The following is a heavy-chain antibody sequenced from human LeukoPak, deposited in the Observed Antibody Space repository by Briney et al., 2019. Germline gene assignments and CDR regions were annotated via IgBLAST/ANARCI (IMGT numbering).Heavy chain of an antibody. D-gene: IGHD6-13*01. CDR1: GGSFSGYY. V-gene: IGHV4-34*01. J-gene: IGHJ4*02. Sequence: SETLSLTCAVYGGSFSGYYWTWIRQPPGKGLEWIGEINHSGSTNYNPSLKSRVTISVDTSKNQFSLKLSSVTAADTAVYYCARGPGYSSSWYPDYFDYWGQGTLVTVSS. CDR3: ARGPGYSSSWYPDYFDY. CDR2: INHSGST.